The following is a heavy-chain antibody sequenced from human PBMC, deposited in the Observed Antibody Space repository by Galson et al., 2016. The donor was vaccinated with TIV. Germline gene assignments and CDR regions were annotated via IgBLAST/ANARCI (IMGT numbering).Heavy chain of an antibody. CDR3: ARAPGYSGYSYGYFDD. J-gene: IGHJ4*02. CDR2: MYPADSDV. V-gene: IGHV5-51*03. CDR1: GYSFTSSW. D-gene: IGHD5-18*01. Sequence: QSGAEVKKPGESLRISCKSSGYSFTSSWIAWVRLLPGKGLQWVGIMYPADSDVRYSPSFEGQVTISPDASINTAYLQWSSLEASDTAIYYCARAPGYSGYSYGYFDDWGQGTLVTVSS.